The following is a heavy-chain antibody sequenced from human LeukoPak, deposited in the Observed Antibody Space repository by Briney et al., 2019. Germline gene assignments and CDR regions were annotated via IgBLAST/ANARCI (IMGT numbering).Heavy chain of an antibody. J-gene: IGHJ5*02. CDR1: GGSFSGYY. D-gene: IGHD3-9*01. V-gene: IGHV4-34*01. CDR3: ARDHYDILTGHWFDP. CDR2: INHSGST. Sequence: SETLSLTCAVYGGSFSGYYWSWIRQPPGKGLEWIGEINHSGSTNYNPSLKSRVTISVDTSKNQFSLKLSSVTAADTAVYYCARDHYDILTGHWFDPWGQGTLVTVSS.